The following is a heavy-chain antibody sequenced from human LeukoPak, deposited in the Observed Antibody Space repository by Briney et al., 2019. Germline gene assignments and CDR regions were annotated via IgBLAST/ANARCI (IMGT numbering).Heavy chain of an antibody. V-gene: IGHV1-69*13. CDR3: ARPIAPHRDGYNFDY. Sequence: SVKVSCKASGGTFSSYAISWVRQAPGQGLEWMGGIIPIFGTANYAQKFQGRVTITADESTSTAYMELSSLRSEDTAVYYCARPIAPHRDGYNFDYWGQGTLVTVSS. CDR2: IIPIFGTA. J-gene: IGHJ4*02. D-gene: IGHD5-24*01. CDR1: GGTFSSYA.